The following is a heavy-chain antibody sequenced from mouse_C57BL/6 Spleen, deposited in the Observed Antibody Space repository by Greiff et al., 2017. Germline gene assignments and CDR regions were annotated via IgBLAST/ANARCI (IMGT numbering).Heavy chain of an antibody. V-gene: IGHV1-85*01. J-gene: IGHJ3*01. CDR3: ARWGSSGYEAY. CDR1: GYTFTSYD. D-gene: IGHD3-2*02. Sequence: QVHVKQSGPELVKPGASVKLSCKASGYTFTSYDINWVKQRPGQGLEWIGWIYPRDGSTKYNEKFKGKATLTVDTSSSTAYMELHNLTSEDSAVYFCARWGSSGYEAYWGQGTLVTVSA. CDR2: IYPRDGST.